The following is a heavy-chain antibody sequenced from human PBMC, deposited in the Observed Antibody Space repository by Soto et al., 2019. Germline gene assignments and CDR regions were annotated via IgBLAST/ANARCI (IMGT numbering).Heavy chain of an antibody. V-gene: IGHV4-59*01. CDR3: ARGRTVRNYADDSSDYFYFFDY. CDR2: VYYTGST. CDR1: GDSISTFY. Sequence: SETLSLTCTVSGDSISTFYWGWMRQSPGKELEWIGYVYYTGSTNYNPSLKSRVTISVDRSKNQFSLELTSANAADTAVYYCARGRTVRNYADDSSDYFYFFDYWGQGTQVTVSS. J-gene: IGHJ4*02. D-gene: IGHD3-22*01.